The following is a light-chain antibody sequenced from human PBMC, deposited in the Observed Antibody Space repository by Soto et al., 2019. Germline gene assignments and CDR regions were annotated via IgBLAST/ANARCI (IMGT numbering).Light chain of an antibody. CDR1: QSISSY. V-gene: IGKV1-39*01. J-gene: IGKJ5*01. CDR2: AAS. CDR3: QHSYSIPIT. Sequence: DIQMTQSPSSPSASVGDRVTITCRASQSISSYLNWYQQKPGKAPNLLIYAASSLQSGVPSRFSGSGSGTDFTLTISSLQPEDFATYYCQHSYSIPITFGQGTRLEIK.